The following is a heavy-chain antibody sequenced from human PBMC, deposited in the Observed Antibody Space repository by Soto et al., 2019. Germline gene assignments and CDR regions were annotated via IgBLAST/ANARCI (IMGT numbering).Heavy chain of an antibody. CDR3: PMAIWYCEY. CDR1: GGSINNHY. J-gene: IGHJ4*02. Sequence: QVQLQESGPGLVKPSETLSLTCTVSGGSINNHYWSWIRQPPGRGLEWIGYIYYSGTTNDNTSLKRRLQISVNKSKNKFSLHMTSLTDADTSPYYCPMAIWYCEYWGQGTLATVSS. V-gene: IGHV4-59*11. CDR2: IYYSGTT. D-gene: IGHD5-12*01.